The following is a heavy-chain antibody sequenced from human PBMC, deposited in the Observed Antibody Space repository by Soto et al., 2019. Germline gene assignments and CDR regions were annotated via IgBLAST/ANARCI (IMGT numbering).Heavy chain of an antibody. V-gene: IGHV4-59*08. CDR1: GGSISSYY. Sequence: SETLSLTCTVSGGSISSYYWSWIRQPPGKGLEWIGYIYYSGSTNYNPSLKSRDNISVDTSKNQFSLKLSSVTAADTAVYYCARQGSSSWDYYFDYWGQGTLVTVSS. D-gene: IGHD6-13*01. J-gene: IGHJ4*02. CDR2: IYYSGST. CDR3: ARQGSSSWDYYFDY.